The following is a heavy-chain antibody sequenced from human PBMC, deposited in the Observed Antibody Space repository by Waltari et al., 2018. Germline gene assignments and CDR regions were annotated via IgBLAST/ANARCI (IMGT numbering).Heavy chain of an antibody. Sequence: QVQLVQSGAEVKKPGSSVKVSCKASGGTFSSYAISWVRQAPGQGLEWMGGIIPIFGTANYGQKVQGRVTITTDTSTSTAYMELRSLRSDDTAVYYCARGVGMIVATISPADYWGQGTLVTVSS. CDR2: IIPIFGTA. CDR1: GGTFSSYA. V-gene: IGHV1-69*05. CDR3: ARGVGMIVATISPADY. D-gene: IGHD5-12*01. J-gene: IGHJ4*02.